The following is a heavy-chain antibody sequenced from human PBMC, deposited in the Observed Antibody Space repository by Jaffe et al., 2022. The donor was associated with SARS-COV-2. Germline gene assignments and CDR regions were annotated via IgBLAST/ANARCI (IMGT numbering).Heavy chain of an antibody. CDR2: IYYGGKT. Sequence: QVQLQESGPGLLKPSETLTLTCGFFGGSLSSNDLYWVWIRQPPGRGLEWIGSIYYGGKTYYNTSLESRVTISADTSKNQFSLNFISVTAADTAVYYCARRSHSTTSTTAPPLWGQGTLVTVPS. D-gene: IGHD2-21*02. CDR1: GGSLSSNDLY. V-gene: IGHV4-39*01. CDR3: ARRSHSTTSTTAPPL. J-gene: IGHJ4*02.